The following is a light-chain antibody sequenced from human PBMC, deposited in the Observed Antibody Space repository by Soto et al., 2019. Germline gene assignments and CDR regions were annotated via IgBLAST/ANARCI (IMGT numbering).Light chain of an antibody. CDR1: SGDIADYNY. V-gene: IGLV2-14*03. CDR3: SSYTTSSTLE. J-gene: IGLJ2*01. Sequence: QSALTQPASVSESPGQSITISCTAASGDIADYNYVSWYQQHPGKAPKLIIFDVSRRPSGVSNRFSGSKSGNTASLTISGLQAADEADYYCSSYTTSSTLEFGGGTQLTVL. CDR2: DVS.